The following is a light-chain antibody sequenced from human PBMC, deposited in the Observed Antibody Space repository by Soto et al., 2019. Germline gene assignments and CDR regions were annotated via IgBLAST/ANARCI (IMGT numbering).Light chain of an antibody. CDR1: QSVSTY. CDR3: QQTYMVPYT. V-gene: IGKV1-39*01. Sequence: DIQMTQFPSSLSASAGERVTITCRASQSVSTYLRWYVQEPGSAPKLLIYGVSKLESGIAPRFTGSGLATEFTLTINSLPPEDFAVYFCQQTYMVPYTFGQGTKVEI. J-gene: IGKJ2*01. CDR2: GVS.